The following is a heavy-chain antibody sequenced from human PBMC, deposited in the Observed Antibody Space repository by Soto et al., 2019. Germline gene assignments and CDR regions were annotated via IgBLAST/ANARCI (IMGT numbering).Heavy chain of an antibody. CDR1: GFTFSSYW. Sequence: GGSLRLSCAASGFTFSSYWMSWVRQAPGKGLEWVANIKQDGSEKYYVDSVKGRFTISRDNAKNSLYLQMNSLRAEDTAVYYCARDKNRWGSRTGLDYWGQGTLVTVSS. J-gene: IGHJ4*02. D-gene: IGHD7-27*01. CDR3: ARDKNRWGSRTGLDY. V-gene: IGHV3-7*03. CDR2: IKQDGSEK.